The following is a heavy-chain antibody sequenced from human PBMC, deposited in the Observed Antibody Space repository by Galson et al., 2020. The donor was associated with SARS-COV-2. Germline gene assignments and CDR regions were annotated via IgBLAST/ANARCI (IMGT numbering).Heavy chain of an antibody. Sequence: ESLKISCAASGFTFSDHGMNWVRQAPGKGLEWVSFITTSSSYMFYADSVKGRFTISRDNAKNSLYLEMNRLRAEDTAVYYCARAWGSGNYWGQGTLVTVSS. CDR3: ARAWGSGNY. J-gene: IGHJ4*02. CDR1: GFTFSDHG. D-gene: IGHD3-16*01. CDR2: ITTSSSYM. V-gene: IGHV3-21*01.